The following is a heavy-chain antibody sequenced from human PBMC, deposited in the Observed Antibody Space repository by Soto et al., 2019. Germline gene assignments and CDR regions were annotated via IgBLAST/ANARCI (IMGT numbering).Heavy chain of an antibody. V-gene: IGHV3-74*01. D-gene: IGHD6-13*01. CDR2: INSDGSST. CDR3: ARGIAAAGTGSDY. CDR1: GFTFSSYW. Sequence: GGSLRLSCAASGFTFSSYWMHWVRQAPGKGLVWVSRINSDGSSTSYADSVKGRFTISRDNAKNTLYLQMNSLRAEDTAVYYCARGIAAAGTGSDYWGQGTLVTVSS. J-gene: IGHJ4*02.